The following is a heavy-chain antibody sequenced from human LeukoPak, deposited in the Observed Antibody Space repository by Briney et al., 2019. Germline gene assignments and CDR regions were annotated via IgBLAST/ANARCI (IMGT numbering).Heavy chain of an antibody. CDR1: GFTFSSYW. D-gene: IGHD3-16*01. CDR3: ARDENDDYLGGLDY. Sequence: GESLRLSCAASGFTFSSYWMSWVRQAPGKGLEWVANIKQDGSEKYYVGSVKGRFTISRDNSKNTVYLQMNSLRAEDTAVYYCARDENDDYLGGLDYWGQGALVTVSS. J-gene: IGHJ4*02. CDR2: IKQDGSEK. V-gene: IGHV3-7*01.